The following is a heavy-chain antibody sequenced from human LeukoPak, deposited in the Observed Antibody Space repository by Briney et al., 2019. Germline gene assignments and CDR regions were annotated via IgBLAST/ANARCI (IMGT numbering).Heavy chain of an antibody. J-gene: IGHJ4*02. Sequence: GGSLRLSCAASGFTLSSYAMSWVRQAPGKGLEWVSAISDIGNTYHADSVKGRCTISRDSSKNTLYLQMNSLRAEDTAVYYCAKKGLEGAYFDYWGQGTLVTVSS. CDR1: GFTLSSYA. CDR3: AKKGLEGAYFDY. CDR2: ISDIGNT. V-gene: IGHV3-23*01.